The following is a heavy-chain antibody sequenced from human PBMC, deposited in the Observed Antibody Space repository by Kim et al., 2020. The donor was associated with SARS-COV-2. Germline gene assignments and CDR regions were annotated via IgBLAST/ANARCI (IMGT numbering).Heavy chain of an antibody. J-gene: IGHJ6*02. V-gene: IGHV5-10-1*01. D-gene: IGHD6-13*01. CDR3: STYRGLAAAGTDPPLAV. CDR1: GYSFTSYW. Sequence: GESLKISCKGSGYSFTSYWISWVRQMPGKGLEWMGRIDPSDSYTNYSPSFQGHVTISADKSISTAYRQWSSLKASDTAMYYCSTYRGLAAAGTDPPLAVWGQGTTVTVAS. CDR2: IDPSDSYT.